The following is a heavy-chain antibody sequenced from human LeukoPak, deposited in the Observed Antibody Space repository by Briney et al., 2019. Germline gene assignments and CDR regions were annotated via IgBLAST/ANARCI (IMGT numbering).Heavy chain of an antibody. Sequence: GGSLRLSCAASGFTFSSYGMHWVRQAPGKGLEWVAFIRYDGSNKYYADSVKGRFTISRDNSKNTLYLQMNSLRAEDTAVYYCAKPVAAADPTAARFPAPFDIWGQGTMVTVSS. D-gene: IGHD6-13*01. V-gene: IGHV3-30*02. J-gene: IGHJ3*02. CDR2: IRYDGSNK. CDR1: GFTFSSYG. CDR3: AKPVAAADPTAARFPAPFDI.